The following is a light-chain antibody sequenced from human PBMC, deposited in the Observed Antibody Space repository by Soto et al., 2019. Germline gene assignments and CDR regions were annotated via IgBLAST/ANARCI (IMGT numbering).Light chain of an antibody. CDR2: DAS. V-gene: IGKV1-13*02. J-gene: IGKJ1*01. CDR1: RDIRSA. CDR3: QQFNSSPLT. Sequence: AILLTQSPSSLSASVGDRVAVTCRASRDIRSALAWYQQRPGKPPKLLIYDASTLESGVPARFSGSGSGSDFTLSISSLKPEDFATYYCQQFNSSPLTFGHGTRVEI.